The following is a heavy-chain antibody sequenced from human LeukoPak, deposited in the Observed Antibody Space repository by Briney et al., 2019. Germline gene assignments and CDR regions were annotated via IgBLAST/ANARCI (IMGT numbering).Heavy chain of an antibody. CDR2: ISSSGSTI. J-gene: IGHJ4*02. Sequence: AGSLRLSCAASGFTFSDYYMSWIRQAPGKGLECVSYISSSGSTIYYADSVRGRFTISRDNAKNSLYLQMNSLRAEDTAVYYCARDESYGSDYWGQGTLVTVSS. D-gene: IGHD1-26*01. CDR1: GFTFSDYY. V-gene: IGHV3-11*01. CDR3: ARDESYGSDY.